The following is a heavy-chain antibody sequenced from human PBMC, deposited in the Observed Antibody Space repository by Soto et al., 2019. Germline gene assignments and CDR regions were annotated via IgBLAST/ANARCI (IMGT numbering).Heavy chain of an antibody. V-gene: IGHV4-39*01. CDR3: ARWGCSGGSCYSFNEHAFYI. D-gene: IGHD2-15*01. Sequence: QLQLQESGPGLVKPSETLSLTCTVSGGSISSSSDYWGWIRQPPGKGREWIGSIYYSGSTYYNPSLKSRVTIYVDSSKNQVSPKLSSVTAADTAVYYCARWGCSGGSCYSFNEHAFYIWGQGTMVTVSS. CDR2: IYYSGST. CDR1: GGSISSSSDY. J-gene: IGHJ3*02.